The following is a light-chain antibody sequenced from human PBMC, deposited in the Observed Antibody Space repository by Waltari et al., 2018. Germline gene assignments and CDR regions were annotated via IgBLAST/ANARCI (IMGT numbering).Light chain of an antibody. V-gene: IGLV3-21*02. CDR1: NIGSES. Sequence: SYVLTQPPSVSVAPGQPASITCGGHNIGSESVHWYQQKPGQAPVLVVYDDSDRPSGIPERFSGSNSGNTATLTISRVEAGDEADYYCQVWNSGSTHMVFGGGTKLTVL. CDR3: QVWNSGSTHMV. J-gene: IGLJ2*01. CDR2: DDS.